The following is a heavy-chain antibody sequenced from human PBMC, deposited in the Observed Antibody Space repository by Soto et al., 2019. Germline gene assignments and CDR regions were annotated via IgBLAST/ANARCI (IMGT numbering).Heavy chain of an antibody. CDR3: ARIPVDPSMISWFDP. V-gene: IGHV4-61*01. CDR2: IYYSGNT. D-gene: IGHD3-16*01. CDR1: GDTVTSGNYY. J-gene: IGHJ5*02. Sequence: SETMSITCPVAGDTVTSGNYYWSWIRPPPGKGLEWIGYIYYSGNTNYIPSLKSRVTIPFDTSNSQFSLKLSSVTAADTAVYYCARIPVDPSMISWFDPWGRGTLVTLSS.